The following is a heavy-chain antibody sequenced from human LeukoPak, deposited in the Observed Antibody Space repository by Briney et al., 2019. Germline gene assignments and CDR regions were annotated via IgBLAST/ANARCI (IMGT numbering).Heavy chain of an antibody. V-gene: IGHV4-39*01. Sequence: SETLSLTCTVSGGSISSSSYYWGWIRQPPGKGLEWIGSIYYSGSTYYNPSLKSRVTISVDTSKNQFSLKLSSVTAADTAVYYCARSITGTLFDYWGQGTLVTVSS. J-gene: IGHJ4*02. CDR2: IYYSGST. D-gene: IGHD1-20*01. CDR1: GGSISSSSYY. CDR3: ARSITGTLFDY.